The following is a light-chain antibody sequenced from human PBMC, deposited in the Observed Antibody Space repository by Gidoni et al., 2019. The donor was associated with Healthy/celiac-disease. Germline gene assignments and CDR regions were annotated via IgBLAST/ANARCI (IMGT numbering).Light chain of an antibody. Sequence: DIQMTHSPSSLSASVGDRVTITCQASQDISNYLNWYQQKPGKAPKLLIYAASNLETGVPSRFSGSGSGTDFTFTISSLQPEDIATYYCQQYDNLLLTFGGGTKVEIK. CDR1: QDISNY. CDR2: AAS. J-gene: IGKJ4*01. V-gene: IGKV1-33*01. CDR3: QQYDNLLLT.